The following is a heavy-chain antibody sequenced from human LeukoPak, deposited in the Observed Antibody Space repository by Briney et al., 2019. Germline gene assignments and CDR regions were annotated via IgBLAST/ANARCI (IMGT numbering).Heavy chain of an antibody. J-gene: IGHJ3*02. D-gene: IGHD3-3*01. CDR1: GFTFSSYA. V-gene: IGHV3-23*01. CDR2: ISGSGGST. Sequence: GGSLRLSCAASGFTFSSYAMSWVRQAPGKGLEWVSAISGSGGSTYNADSVKGRFTISRDNSKNTLYLQMDSLRAEDTAVYYCAKHVLRFLEWLPIYAFDIWGQGTMVTVSS. CDR3: AKHVLRFLEWLPIYAFDI.